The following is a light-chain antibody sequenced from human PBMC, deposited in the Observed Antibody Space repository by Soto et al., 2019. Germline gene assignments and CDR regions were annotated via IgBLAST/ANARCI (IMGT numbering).Light chain of an antibody. CDR3: QQLFDSPIT. Sequence: DIQMTQTTSTLSGSEGDRVTITCRASQTISSWLAWYQQKPGKAPKLLIYKASTLKSGVPSRFSGSGSGTEFTLTISSLQPDDFATYYCQQLFDSPITFGQGTRLEI. CDR2: KAS. J-gene: IGKJ5*01. V-gene: IGKV1-5*03. CDR1: QTISSW.